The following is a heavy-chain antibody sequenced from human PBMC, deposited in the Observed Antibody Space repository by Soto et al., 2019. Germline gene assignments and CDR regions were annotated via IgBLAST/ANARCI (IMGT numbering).Heavy chain of an antibody. CDR2: IYYSGST. CDR3: ARELTGGGSWNWFDP. V-gene: IGHV4-31*03. J-gene: IGHJ5*02. CDR1: GGSLNSGGFY. D-gene: IGHD2-15*01. Sequence: SGTLSLPCPVSGGSLNSGGFYWGWIPQHPGKGLEWIGYIYYSGSTYYNPSLKSRVTISVDTSKNQFSLKLSSVTAADTAVYYCARELTGGGSWNWFDPWGQGTLVTVSS.